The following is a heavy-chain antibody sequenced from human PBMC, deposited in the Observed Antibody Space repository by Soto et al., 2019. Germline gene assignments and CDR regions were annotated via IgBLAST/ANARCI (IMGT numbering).Heavy chain of an antibody. Sequence: PGGSLRLSCTASGFMFNNSAMTWVRQAPGQGLQWVASVSDNGGSRGGTYYADSVKGRFTISRDNSKNTLYLQLDSLTGADTAVYYCARTNSLGYWAAWYWGQGTLVTVSS. CDR2: VSDNGGSRGGT. J-gene: IGHJ4*02. D-gene: IGHD3-22*01. CDR3: ARTNSLGYWAAWY. CDR1: GFMFNNSA. V-gene: IGHV3-23*01.